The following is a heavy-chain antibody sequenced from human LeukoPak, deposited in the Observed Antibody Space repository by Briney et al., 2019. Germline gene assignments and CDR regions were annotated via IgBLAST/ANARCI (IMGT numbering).Heavy chain of an antibody. CDR3: ARDATYSEGATYYDRLDY. D-gene: IGHD3-22*01. CDR1: GFTFSSYW. J-gene: IGHJ4*02. CDR2: INRDGTTK. V-gene: IGHV3-7*04. Sequence: GGSLRLSCAASGFTFSSYWMTWVREAPGKGVEWVANINRDGTTKNYVDSVQGRFTISRDNAQSSLYLQMSSLRADDTAVYFCARDATYSEGATYYDRLDYWGQGAQVTVSS.